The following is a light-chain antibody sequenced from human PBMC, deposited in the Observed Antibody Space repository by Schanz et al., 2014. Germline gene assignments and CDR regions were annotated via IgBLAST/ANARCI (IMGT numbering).Light chain of an antibody. CDR3: QQSYSTPWT. Sequence: ETVMTQSPATLSVSPGERATLSCRASQSVSINVAWYQQRPGQAPRLLIYGASSRATGIPDRFSGSGSGTDFTLTISSLQPEDFATYYCQQSYSTPWTFGQGTKVEIK. V-gene: IGKV3D-15*01. CDR2: GAS. CDR1: QSVSIN. J-gene: IGKJ1*01.